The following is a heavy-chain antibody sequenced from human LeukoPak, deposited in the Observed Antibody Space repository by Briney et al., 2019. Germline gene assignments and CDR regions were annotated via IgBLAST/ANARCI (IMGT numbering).Heavy chain of an antibody. J-gene: IGHJ4*02. V-gene: IGHV4-59*08. Sequence: SETLSLTCAVSDDSFSSHYWTWIRQPPGKGLEWIGYISYIGSTNYNPSLKSRVTISVDTSKNQFSLKLSSVTAADTAVYYCARVQIATEMRYYFDYWGQGTLVTVSS. CDR1: DDSFSSHY. D-gene: IGHD5-24*01. CDR2: ISYIGST. CDR3: ARVQIATEMRYYFDY.